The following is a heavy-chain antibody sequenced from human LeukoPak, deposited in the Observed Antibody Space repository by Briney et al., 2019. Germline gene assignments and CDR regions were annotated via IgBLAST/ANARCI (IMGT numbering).Heavy chain of an antibody. V-gene: IGHV3-30*04. CDR3: ARELLGMDV. J-gene: IGHJ6*04. D-gene: IGHD2-15*01. Sequence: GGSLRLSCAASGFTFSSYAMHWVRQAPGKGLEWVAVISYDRSNKYYADSVKGRFTISRDNSKNTLYLQMNSLRAEDTAVYYCARELLGMDVWGKGTTVTVSS. CDR2: ISYDRSNK. CDR1: GFTFSSYA.